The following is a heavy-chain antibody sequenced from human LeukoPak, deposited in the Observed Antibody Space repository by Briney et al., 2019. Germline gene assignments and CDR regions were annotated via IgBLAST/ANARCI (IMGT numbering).Heavy chain of an antibody. CDR2: IYYSGST. D-gene: IGHD3-16*01. Sequence: PSETLSLTCTVSGGSISSGGYYWSWIRQHPGKGLEWIGYIYYSGSTYYNPSLKSRVTISVDTSKNQFSLKLSSVTAADTAVYYCARGGFGGAPRYFQHWGQGTLVTVSS. CDR3: ARGGFGGAPRYFQH. V-gene: IGHV4-31*03. J-gene: IGHJ1*01. CDR1: GGSISSGGYY.